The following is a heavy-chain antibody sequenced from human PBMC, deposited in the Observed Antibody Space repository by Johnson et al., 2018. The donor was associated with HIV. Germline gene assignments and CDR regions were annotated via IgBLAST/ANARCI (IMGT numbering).Heavy chain of an antibody. CDR1: GFTFSTYV. CDR3: AKGPVDYGGNYDGFGI. V-gene: IGHV3-30*18. CDR2: ISYDGSNK. Sequence: VQVVESGGGVVQPGRSLRLSCAASGFTFSTYVMHWVRQAPGKGLEWVAVISYDGSNKYYADSVKGRFTISRDNSKNTLYLQMNSLRAEDTAVYFCAKGPVDYGGNYDGFGIWGQGTKVTVSS. D-gene: IGHD4-23*01. J-gene: IGHJ3*02.